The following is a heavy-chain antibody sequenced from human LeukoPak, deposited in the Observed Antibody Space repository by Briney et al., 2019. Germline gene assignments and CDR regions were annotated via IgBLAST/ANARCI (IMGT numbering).Heavy chain of an antibody. V-gene: IGHV3-30*01. J-gene: IGHJ5*02. Sequence: PGGSLRLSCVASGFTFSTYAVHWVRQAPGKGLEWVSVIPYDGNNKYYADSVKGRFTISRDNSKNTLYLQMNSLRAEDTAVYYCARDRFKLDCSSTTCPPSAWGQGTLVTVYS. CDR2: IPYDGNNK. CDR1: GFTFSTYA. CDR3: ARDRFKLDCSSTTCPPSA. D-gene: IGHD2-2*01.